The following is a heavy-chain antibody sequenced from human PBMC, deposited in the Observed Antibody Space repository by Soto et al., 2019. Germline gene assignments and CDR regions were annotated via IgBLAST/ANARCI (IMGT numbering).Heavy chain of an antibody. D-gene: IGHD1-26*01. CDR2: IKQDGSEK. V-gene: IGHV3-7*01. Sequence: GGSLRLSXAASGFTFSSYWMSWVRQAPGKGLEWVANIKQDGSEKYYVDSVKGRFTISRDNAKNSLYLQMNSLRAEDTAVYYCARVASGSYSYYFDYWGQGTLVTVSS. J-gene: IGHJ4*02. CDR3: ARVASGSYSYYFDY. CDR1: GFTFSSYW.